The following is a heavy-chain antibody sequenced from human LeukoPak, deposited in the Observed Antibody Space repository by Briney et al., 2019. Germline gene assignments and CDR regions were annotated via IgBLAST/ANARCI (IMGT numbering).Heavy chain of an antibody. Sequence: PSETLSLTCTVSGGSISSGYYWGWIRQPPGKGLEWIGSIYHSGSTYYNPSLKSRVTISVDTSKNQFSLKLSSVTAADTAVYYCARDRREWELLSPFDYWGQGTLVTVSS. V-gene: IGHV4-38-2*02. CDR1: GGSISSGYY. D-gene: IGHD1-26*01. CDR3: ARDRREWELLSPFDY. CDR2: IYHSGST. J-gene: IGHJ4*02.